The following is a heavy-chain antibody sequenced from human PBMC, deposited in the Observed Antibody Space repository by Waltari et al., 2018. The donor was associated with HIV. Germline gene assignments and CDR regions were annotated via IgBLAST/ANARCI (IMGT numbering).Heavy chain of an antibody. CDR2: ISGSGTST. J-gene: IGHJ4*02. CDR3: VKKDIVVVPSGRFDY. D-gene: IGHD2-2*01. CDR1: GFTFSNYA. V-gene: IGHV3-23*04. Sequence: QLVESGGGLVQPGGSLRLSCVASGFTFSNYAMSWVRQAPGKGLEWVSAISGSGTSTYYADSVKGRFTISRDNSKNILYLQMNNLRAEDTALYYCVKKDIVVVPSGRFDYWGQGTLVTVSS.